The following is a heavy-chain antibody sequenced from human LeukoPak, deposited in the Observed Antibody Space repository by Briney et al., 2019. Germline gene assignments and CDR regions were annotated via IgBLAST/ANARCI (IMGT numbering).Heavy chain of an antibody. CDR3: ARQGNSWDPIFDY. D-gene: IGHD6-13*01. V-gene: IGHV5-51*01. Sequence: GESLKISCKGSGYSFTTSWIGWVRQMPGKGLEWMGIIYLGDSDTRYSPSIQGQVTISADKSISTAYLQWSSLKASDTAMYYCARQGNSWDPIFDYWGQGTLVTVSS. CDR1: GYSFTTSW. J-gene: IGHJ4*02. CDR2: IYLGDSDT.